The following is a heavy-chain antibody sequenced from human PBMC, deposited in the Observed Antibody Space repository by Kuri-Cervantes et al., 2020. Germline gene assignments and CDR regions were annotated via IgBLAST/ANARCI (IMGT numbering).Heavy chain of an antibody. Sequence: ASVKVSCKASGYTFTGYYMHWVRQAPGQGLEWMGWINPNSGGTNYAQKFQGRVTMTRDTSISTAYMELSRLRSDDTAVYYCARVYSYICNDTPTFTDWGQGTLVTVSS. CDR2: INPNSGGT. CDR1: GYTFTGYY. V-gene: IGHV1-2*02. CDR3: ARVYSYICNDTPTFTD. J-gene: IGHJ4*02. D-gene: IGHD2/OR15-2a*01.